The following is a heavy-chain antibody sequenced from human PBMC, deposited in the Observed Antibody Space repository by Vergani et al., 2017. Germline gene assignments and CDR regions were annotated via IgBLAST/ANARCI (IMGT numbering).Heavy chain of an antibody. CDR3: AKDADKAPGGYFDY. D-gene: IGHD3-10*01. V-gene: IGHV3-23*01. CDR1: GFTFSSYA. J-gene: IGHJ4*02. Sequence: EVQLLESGGGLVQPGGSLRLSCAASGFTFSSYAMSWVRQAPGKGREWGSASSGSGGRTSYADSGKGRFTISSDNSKNRLYLQMNTLRAEDTAVYYCAKDADKAPGGYFDYWGQGTLVTVSS. CDR2: SSGSGGRT.